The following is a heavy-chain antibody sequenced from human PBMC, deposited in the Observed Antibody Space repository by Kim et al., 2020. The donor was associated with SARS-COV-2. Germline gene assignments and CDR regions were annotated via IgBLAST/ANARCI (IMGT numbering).Heavy chain of an antibody. CDR2: IYYSGIT. CDR3: SRRYDTSWYHY. D-gene: IGHD6-13*01. V-gene: IGHV4-39*01. J-gene: IGHJ4*01. Sequence: SETLSLTCTVSGGSISSSGYYWGWIRQPPGKGLEWIGNIYYSGITYYTPSLKSRVTISVDTSRNPFSLNLTSVTAADTAMYYCSRRYDTSWYHY. CDR1: GGSISSSGYY.